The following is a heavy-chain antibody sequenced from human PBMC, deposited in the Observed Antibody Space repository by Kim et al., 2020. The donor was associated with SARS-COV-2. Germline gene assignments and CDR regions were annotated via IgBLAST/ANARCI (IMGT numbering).Heavy chain of an antibody. CDR1: GYTFTSYG. CDR3: ARDPPQQTTIVATIRYAFDI. J-gene: IGHJ3*02. CDR2: ISAYNGNT. D-gene: IGHD5-12*01. V-gene: IGHV1-18*01. Sequence: ASVKVSCKASGYTFTSYGISWVRQAPGQGLEWMGWISAYNGNTNYAQKLQGRVTMTTDTSTSTAYMELRSLRSDDTAVYYCARDPPQQTTIVATIRYAFDIWGQGTMVTVSS.